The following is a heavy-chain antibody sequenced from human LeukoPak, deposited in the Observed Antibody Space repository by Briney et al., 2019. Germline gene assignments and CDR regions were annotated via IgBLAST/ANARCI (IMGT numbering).Heavy chain of an antibody. J-gene: IGHJ6*03. V-gene: IGHV3-21*01. D-gene: IGHD2-15*01. CDR1: GFTFSSYS. CDR3: ARDKDCSGGSCYLFSYYYYYMDV. Sequence: GGSLRLSCAASGFTFSSYSMNWVRQAPGKGLEWVSSISSSSYIYYADSVKGRFTISRDNAKNSLYLQMNSLRAEDTAVYYCARDKDCSGGSCYLFSYYYYYMDVWGKGTTVTVSS. CDR2: ISSSSYI.